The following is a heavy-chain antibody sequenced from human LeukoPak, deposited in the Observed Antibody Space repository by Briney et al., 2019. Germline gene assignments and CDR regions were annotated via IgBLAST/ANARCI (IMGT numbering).Heavy chain of an antibody. CDR2: ISWDGGST. D-gene: IGHD3-10*01. V-gene: IGHV3-43*01. J-gene: IGHJ3*02. Sequence: GGSLRLSCAASGFTFDDYAMHWVRQAPGKGLEWVSLISWDGGSTYYADSVKGRFTISRDNSKNSLYLQMNSLRTEDTALYYCAKDTGGSGSYYNVGAFDIWGQGTMVTVSS. CDR1: GFTFDDYA. CDR3: AKDTGGSGSYYNVGAFDI.